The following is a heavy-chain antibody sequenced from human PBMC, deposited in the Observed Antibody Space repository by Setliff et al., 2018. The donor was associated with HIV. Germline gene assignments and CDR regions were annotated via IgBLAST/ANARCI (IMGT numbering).Heavy chain of an antibody. V-gene: IGHV4-39*01. D-gene: IGHD2-8*02. Sequence: LSLTCTVSGGSINSRSYYWAWIRQPPGKGLEWVASIYFSGTPYYNPSLKNRVTISVDTSKNQFSLKLGSVTAADTAVYYCARRGMWSYETGGNPTATFDYWGQGVLVTVSS. J-gene: IGHJ4*02. CDR3: ARRGMWSYETGGNPTATFDY. CDR1: GGSINSRSYY. CDR2: IYFSGTP.